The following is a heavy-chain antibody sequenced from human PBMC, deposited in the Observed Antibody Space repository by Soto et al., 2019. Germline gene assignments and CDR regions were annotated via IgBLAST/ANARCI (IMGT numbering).Heavy chain of an antibody. D-gene: IGHD3-9*01. CDR2: IHYRGDT. CDR3: ARLPTGYPNWFDP. J-gene: IGHJ5*02. CDR1: GASISTNHHN. Sequence: LPETLSLTCTVSGASISTNHHNWAWVRQPPGKGLEWMGNIHYRGDTYFNPSLGSRLSMSVDTSKNQFSLKLTSVTAADTAVYYCARLPTGYPNWFDPWGQGTLVTVSS. V-gene: IGHV4-39*01.